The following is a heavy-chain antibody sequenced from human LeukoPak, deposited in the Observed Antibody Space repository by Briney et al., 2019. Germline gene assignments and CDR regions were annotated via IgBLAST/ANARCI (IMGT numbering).Heavy chain of an antibody. Sequence: PGGSLRLSCAASGFTFHTYWMTWVRQAPGKGLGWVASIKLDGSEKYYVDSVKGRFTISRDNTKNSLYLQMNSLRAEDTAVYYCARVNYDFWSASYYYNYYYMDVWGKGTTVTVSS. CDR2: IKLDGSEK. CDR1: GFTFHTYW. CDR3: ARVNYDFWSASYYYNYYYMDV. J-gene: IGHJ6*03. D-gene: IGHD3-3*01. V-gene: IGHV3-7*04.